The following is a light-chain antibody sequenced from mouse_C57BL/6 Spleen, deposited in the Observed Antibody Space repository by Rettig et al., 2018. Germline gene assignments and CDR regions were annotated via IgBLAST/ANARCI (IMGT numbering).Light chain of an antibody. CDR3: LQHWNYPYT. Sequence: DIVMTQSQKFMSTSVGDRVSITCKASQNVRTAVAWYQQKPGQSPKALIYLASNRHTGVPDRFIGSGSGTDFTLTISNVQSEDLADYFCLQHWNYPYTFGGGTKLEIK. CDR2: LAS. CDR1: QNVRTA. J-gene: IGKJ2*01. V-gene: IGKV6-14*01.